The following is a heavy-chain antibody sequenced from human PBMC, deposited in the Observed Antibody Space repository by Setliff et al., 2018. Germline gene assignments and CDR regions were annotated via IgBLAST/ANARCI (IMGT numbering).Heavy chain of an antibody. Sequence: ASVKVSCKSSGGTFSSYGITWVRQAPGQGLQWLGRFSPILGATNYAQNFQGRVTITADESTSTGYMELRSLGSDDTAVYYCARELRSPYWHLDSWGQGTTVTVSS. D-gene: IGHD3-16*01. CDR2: FSPILGAT. CDR3: ARELRSPYWHLDS. V-gene: IGHV1-69*13. J-gene: IGHJ6*02. CDR1: GGTFSSYG.